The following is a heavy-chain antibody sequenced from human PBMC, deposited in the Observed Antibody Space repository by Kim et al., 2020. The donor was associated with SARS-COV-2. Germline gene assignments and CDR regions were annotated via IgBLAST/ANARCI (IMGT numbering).Heavy chain of an antibody. Sequence: GGSLRLSCGASGFTVNNFAMSWVRQAPGKGLEWVSTDPGGGGRTFYADSVKGRFTISRDNSTNTVFLQMNSVIAEDTAVYYCAKAQPLSSAWYALEDWGQGTLVTLSP. CDR2: DPGGGGRT. CDR3: AKAQPLSSAWYALED. V-gene: IGHV3-23*01. D-gene: IGHD6-19*01. J-gene: IGHJ4*02. CDR1: GFTVNNFA.